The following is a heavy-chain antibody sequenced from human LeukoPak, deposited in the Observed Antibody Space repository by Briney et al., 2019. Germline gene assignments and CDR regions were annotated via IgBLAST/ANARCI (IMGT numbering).Heavy chain of an antibody. CDR3: ARDGARADI. CDR1: GYIFTSYA. CDR2: IDTNTGNP. Sequence: ASVKVSCKASGYIFTSYAMNWVRQAPGQGLEWMGWIDTNTGNPTYAQGFTGRFVFSLDTSVSTAYLQISSLKAEDTAMYYCARDGARADIWGQGTMVTVSS. J-gene: IGHJ3*02. V-gene: IGHV7-4-1*02.